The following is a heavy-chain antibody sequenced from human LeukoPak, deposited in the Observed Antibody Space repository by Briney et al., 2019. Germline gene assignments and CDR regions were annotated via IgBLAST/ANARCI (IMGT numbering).Heavy chain of an antibody. D-gene: IGHD2-2*01. Sequence: SVKVSCKASGGTFSSYAISWVRQAPGQGLEWMGGIIPIFGTANYAQKFQGRVTITADESTSTAYMELSGLRSEDTAVYYCVRGYCSSTSCYDGVDYWGQGTLVTVSS. CDR3: VRGYCSSTSCYDGVDY. V-gene: IGHV1-69*13. J-gene: IGHJ4*02. CDR2: IIPIFGTA. CDR1: GGTFSSYA.